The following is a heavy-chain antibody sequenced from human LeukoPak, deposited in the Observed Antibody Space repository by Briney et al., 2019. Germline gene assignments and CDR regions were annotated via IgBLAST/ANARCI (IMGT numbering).Heavy chain of an antibody. J-gene: IGHJ4*02. D-gene: IGHD5-18*01. Sequence: PGGSLRLSCAASGFTVSSNCMTWVRQAPGMGLEWVSVLCGDGNTFYADSVKGRFTISTDNSKNTLYLQMNSLRAEDTAVYYCARKVGYGYALDYWGQGTLVTVSS. CDR1: GFTVSSNC. CDR2: LCGDGNT. CDR3: ARKVGYGYALDY. V-gene: IGHV3-53*01.